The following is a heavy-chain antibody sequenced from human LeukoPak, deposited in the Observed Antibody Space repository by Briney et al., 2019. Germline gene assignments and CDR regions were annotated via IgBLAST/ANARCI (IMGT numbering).Heavy chain of an antibody. J-gene: IGHJ4*02. V-gene: IGHV3-7*03. CDR1: GFTFSSYW. CDR2: IRQDGSEK. CDR3: ARYSSTWYYFDS. D-gene: IGHD6-13*01. Sequence: GGSLRLSCVVSGFTFSSYWMSWVRQAPGKGLEWVANIRQDGSEKYYVDSVKGRFTVSRDNGENSQYLQMHSLRVEDTAVYYCARYSSTWYYFDSWGQGTLVTVSS.